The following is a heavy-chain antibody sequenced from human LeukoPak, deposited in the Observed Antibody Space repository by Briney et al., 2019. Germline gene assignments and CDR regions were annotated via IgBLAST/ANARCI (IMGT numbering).Heavy chain of an antibody. D-gene: IGHD3-22*01. J-gene: IGHJ6*03. Sequence: GGSLRLSCAASGFTFSTYAMSWVRQAPGKGLEWVSLIGGSDGRTRYADSVKGRFTISRDNSKNTLYLEMNSLRAEDTAVYYCAKDSSSYDWGYTDVWGKGTTVTISS. CDR2: IGGSDGRT. CDR3: AKDSSSYDWGYTDV. V-gene: IGHV3-23*01. CDR1: GFTFSTYA.